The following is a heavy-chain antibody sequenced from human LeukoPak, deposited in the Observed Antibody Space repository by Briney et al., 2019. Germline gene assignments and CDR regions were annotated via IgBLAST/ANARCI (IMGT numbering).Heavy chain of an antibody. V-gene: IGHV4-34*01. J-gene: IGHJ6*03. D-gene: IGHD6-19*01. Sequence: PSETLSLTCAVYGGSFSGYCWSWIRQPPGKGLEWIGEINHSGSTNYNPSLKSRVTISVDTSKNQFSLKLSSVTAADTAVYYCARRGGYSSGWRHYYYYYMDVWGKGTTVTISS. CDR1: GGSFSGYC. CDR2: INHSGST. CDR3: ARRGGYSSGWRHYYYYYMDV.